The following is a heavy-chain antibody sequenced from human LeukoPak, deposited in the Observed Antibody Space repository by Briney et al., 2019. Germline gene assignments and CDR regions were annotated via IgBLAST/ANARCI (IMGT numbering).Heavy chain of an antibody. Sequence: GGSLRLSCAASEFSVGSNYMTWVRQAPGKGLEWVSLIYSGGSTYYADSVKGRFTISRDNSKNTLYLQMNSLRAEDTAVYYCAKVSSSWYGGIFDYWGQGTLVTVSS. CDR2: IYSGGST. V-gene: IGHV3-66*01. J-gene: IGHJ4*02. CDR3: AKVSSSWYGGIFDY. D-gene: IGHD6-13*01. CDR1: EFSVGSNY.